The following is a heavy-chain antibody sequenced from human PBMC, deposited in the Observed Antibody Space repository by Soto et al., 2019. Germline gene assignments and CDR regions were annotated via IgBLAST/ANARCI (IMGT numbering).Heavy chain of an antibody. CDR3: AILDTAMGQNPFDY. J-gene: IGHJ4*02. D-gene: IGHD5-18*01. CDR2: ISGSGGST. Sequence: PGGSLRLSCAASGFTFSSYAMSWVRQAPGKGLEWVSAISGSGGSTYYADSVKGRFTISRDNSKNTLYLQMNSLRAEDTAVYYCAILDTAMGQNPFDYWGQGTLVTVSS. CDR1: GFTFSSYA. V-gene: IGHV3-23*01.